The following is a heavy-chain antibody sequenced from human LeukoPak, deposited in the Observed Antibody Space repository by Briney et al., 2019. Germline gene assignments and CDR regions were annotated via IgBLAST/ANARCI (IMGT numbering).Heavy chain of an antibody. CDR3: AREGGPYRPLDY. Sequence: PSGTLSLTCGVSGGSISGTNWWSWVRQPPGQGLEGIGEISLAGQTNYNPSLKSRVAISVDKSENHISLKLTSVTAADTAVYYCAREGGPYRPLDYSGQGTLVTVAS. CDR2: ISLAGQT. CDR1: GGSISGTNW. V-gene: IGHV4-4*02. J-gene: IGHJ4*02.